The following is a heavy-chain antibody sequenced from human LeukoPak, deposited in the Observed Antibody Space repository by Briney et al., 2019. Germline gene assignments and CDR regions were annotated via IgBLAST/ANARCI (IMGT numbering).Heavy chain of an antibody. CDR1: GFTFSIYW. CDR3: ASLDY. J-gene: IGHJ4*02. V-gene: IGHV3-74*01. Sequence: GGSLRLSCAASGFTFSIYWVHWVRRAPGKGLVWVSSINSDGSSTSYADSVKGRFTISRDNAKNTLYLQMNTLRAEDTAVYYCASLDYWGQGTPVTVSS. CDR2: INSDGSST.